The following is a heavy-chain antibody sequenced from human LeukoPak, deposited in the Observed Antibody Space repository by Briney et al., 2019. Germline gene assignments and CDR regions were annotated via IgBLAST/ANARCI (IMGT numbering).Heavy chain of an antibody. CDR1: GLSFSSYN. V-gene: IGHV3-48*01. D-gene: IGHD6-13*01. CDR3: AASAFSSSWRS. Sequence: GGSLRLSCTASGLSFSSYNMNWVRQAPGKGPEWVAYITANNTTKYYADSVKGRFTISRDNAKKSLFLQMNSLRAEDTAAYCAAASAFSSSWRSWGQGTVVTVSS. CDR2: ITANNTTK. J-gene: IGHJ5*02.